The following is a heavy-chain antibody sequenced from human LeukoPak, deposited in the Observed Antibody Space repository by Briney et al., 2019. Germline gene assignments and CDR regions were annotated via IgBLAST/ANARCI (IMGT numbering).Heavy chain of an antibody. Sequence: GESLKISCKGSGYSFTSYWIGWVRQMPGKGLEWMGIIYPGDSDTRYSPSFQGQVTISADKSISTAYLQWSSLKASDTAMYYCASGLWFGGYYYYGMDVWGQGTTVTVSS. D-gene: IGHD3-10*01. CDR1: GYSFTSYW. V-gene: IGHV5-51*01. J-gene: IGHJ6*02. CDR2: IYPGDSDT. CDR3: ASGLWFGGYYYYGMDV.